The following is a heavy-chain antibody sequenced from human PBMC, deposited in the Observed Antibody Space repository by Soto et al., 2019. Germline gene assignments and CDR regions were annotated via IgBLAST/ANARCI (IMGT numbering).Heavy chain of an antibody. CDR1: GFTFDDYA. CDR3: AKVLANSFYYYGMEV. D-gene: IGHD1-7*01. V-gene: IGHV3-9*01. CDR2: ISWNGGGI. Sequence: VQLVESGGGLVQPGRSLRLSCAASGFTFDDYAMHWVRQAPGKGLEWVSGISWNGGGIGYADSVKGRFTISRYNAKNFLYLQMNSLRAEDTALYYCAKVLANSFYYYGMEVWCQGTTVTVS. J-gene: IGHJ6*02.